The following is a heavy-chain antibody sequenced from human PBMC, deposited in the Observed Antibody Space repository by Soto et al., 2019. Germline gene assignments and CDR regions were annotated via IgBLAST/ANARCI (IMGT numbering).Heavy chain of an antibody. V-gene: IGHV4-34*01. CDR2: INHSGST. D-gene: IGHD3-3*01. CDR1: GGSFSGYY. J-gene: IGHJ4*02. CDR3: ASRYYDFWSGYYAPH. Sequence: SETLSLTCAVYGGSFSGYYWSWIRQPPGKGLEWIGEINHSGSTNYNPSLKSRVTISVDTSKNQFSLKLSSVTAADTAVYYCASRYYDFWSGYYAPHWGQGALVTVSS.